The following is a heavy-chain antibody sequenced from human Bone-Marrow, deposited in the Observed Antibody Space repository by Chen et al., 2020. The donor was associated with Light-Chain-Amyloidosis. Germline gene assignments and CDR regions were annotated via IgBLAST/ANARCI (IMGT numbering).Heavy chain of an antibody. D-gene: IGHD5-12*01. CDR3: ARRRDGYNFDY. CDR2: FYPDGAEA. Sequence: EVQLEQSGPEVKKPGESLKISCKGSGYTFPNYWIGWVRQMPGKGLEWMGVFYPDGAEARYSPSFEGQVTISADKSITTAYLQWRSLKASYTAMYYCARRRDGYNFDYWGQGTLVTVSS. CDR1: GYTFPNYW. J-gene: IGHJ4*02. V-gene: IGHV5-51*01.